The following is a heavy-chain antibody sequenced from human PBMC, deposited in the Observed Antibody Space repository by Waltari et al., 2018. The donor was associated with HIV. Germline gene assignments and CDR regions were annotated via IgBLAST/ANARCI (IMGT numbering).Heavy chain of an antibody. CDR3: ARDSPAFSRGTEELDY. D-gene: IGHD2-2*01. CDR1: GFTFSSYA. V-gene: IGHV3-33*01. J-gene: IGHJ4*02. Sequence: QVQLVESGGGVVQPGKSLRLSCAASGFTFSSYAMHWVRQAPGTGRGCVAVIWHDANNQYYADSVQGRFTISRDNSKNTLYLQMNSLRAEDTALYYCARDSPAFSRGTEELDYWGQGTLVTVSS. CDR2: IWHDANNQ.